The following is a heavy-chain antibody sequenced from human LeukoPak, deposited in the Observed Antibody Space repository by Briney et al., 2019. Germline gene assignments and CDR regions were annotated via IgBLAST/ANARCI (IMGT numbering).Heavy chain of an antibody. CDR2: ISGDGGST. CDR1: GFTFSSYG. V-gene: IGHV3-43*02. CDR3: AKDITGGSYYV. D-gene: IGHD1-26*01. Sequence: PGRSLRLSCAASGFTFSSYGMHWVRQAPGKGLEWVSLISGDGGSTYYADSVKGRFTISRDNSKNSLYLQMNSLRTEDTALYYCAKDITGGSYYVWGQGTLVTVSS. J-gene: IGHJ4*02.